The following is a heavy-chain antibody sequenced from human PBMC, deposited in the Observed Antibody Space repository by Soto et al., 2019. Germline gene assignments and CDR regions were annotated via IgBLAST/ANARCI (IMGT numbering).Heavy chain of an antibody. CDR1: GGTFSSYT. J-gene: IGHJ2*01. CDR2: IIPIFGTA. CDR3: SRGNHRWLHLWYFPL. D-gene: IGHD5-12*01. Sequence: QVQLVQSGAEVKKPGSSVTVSCKATGGTFSSYTISWVRQAPGQGLEWMGGIIPIFGTANYAQKFQGRVTITADESTSRAYTELSSLRSEDTAMYYCSRGNHRWLHLWYFPLWGRGTLCTVSS. V-gene: IGHV1-69*12.